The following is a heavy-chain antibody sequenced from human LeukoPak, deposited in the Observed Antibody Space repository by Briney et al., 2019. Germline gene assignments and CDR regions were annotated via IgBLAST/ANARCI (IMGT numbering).Heavy chain of an antibody. CDR1: GYTLTELS. Sequence: ASGKVSCKVSGYTLTELSIAWVRQAPGKGLGWMGGFDPEDGETIYAQKFQGRVTMTEDTSTDTAYMELSSLRSENTAVYYCATDYYDSSGYYWAVAFDIWSQGTMVTVSS. CDR2: FDPEDGET. CDR3: ATDYYDSSGYYWAVAFDI. J-gene: IGHJ3*02. V-gene: IGHV1-24*01. D-gene: IGHD3-22*01.